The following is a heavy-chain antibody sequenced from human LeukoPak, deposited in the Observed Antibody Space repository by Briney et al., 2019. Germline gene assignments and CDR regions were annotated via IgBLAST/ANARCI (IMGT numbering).Heavy chain of an antibody. D-gene: IGHD3-10*01. Sequence: QPGGTLRLSCATSGFTFSIYGMSWVRQAPGKGLEWVSAISGSGGSTYYADSVKGRFTISRDNSKNTLYLQMNSLRAEDTAVYYCATPEEWFGESDFDYWGQGTLVTVSS. CDR2: ISGSGGST. V-gene: IGHV3-23*01. CDR1: GFTFSIYG. J-gene: IGHJ4*02. CDR3: ATPEEWFGESDFDY.